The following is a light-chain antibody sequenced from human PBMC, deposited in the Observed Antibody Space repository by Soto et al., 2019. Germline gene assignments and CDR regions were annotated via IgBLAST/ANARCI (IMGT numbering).Light chain of an antibody. CDR3: SSYTSSSTVV. CDR2: DVS. V-gene: IGLV2-14*01. CDR1: SSDVGGYNS. Sequence: QSALTQPASVSGSPGQSITISCTGTSSDVGGYNSVSWYQQHPGNAPKLMIYDVSNRPSGVSNRFSGSKSVNTASLTISGLQAEDEADYYCSSYTSSSTVVCGGGTKLTVL. J-gene: IGLJ2*01.